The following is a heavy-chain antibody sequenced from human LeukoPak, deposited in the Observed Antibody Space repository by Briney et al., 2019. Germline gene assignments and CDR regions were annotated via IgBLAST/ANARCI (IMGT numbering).Heavy chain of an antibody. CDR2: IYSGGST. CDR1: GFPAGSNY. CDR3: ARARLGIKQWLAFDY. Sequence: GGPLGLSFQAPGFPAGSNYWTWSGRPPGKGWEGASVIYSGGSTYYADSVKGRFTISRDNSKNTLYLQMNSLRAEDTAVYYCARARLGIKQWLAFDYWGQGTLVTVSS. J-gene: IGHJ4*02. V-gene: IGHV3-66*01. D-gene: IGHD6-19*01.